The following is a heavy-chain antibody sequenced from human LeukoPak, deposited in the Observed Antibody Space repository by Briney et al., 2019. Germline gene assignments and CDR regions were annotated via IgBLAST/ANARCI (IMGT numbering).Heavy chain of an antibody. J-gene: IGHJ4*02. CDR2: ISGSGGAT. CDR1: GLTFSTYA. V-gene: IGHV3-23*01. Sequence: PGGSLRLSCAASGLTFSTYAMSWVRQAPGKGLVWVSVISGSGGATYYADSVKGRFTISRDNSKNMVYLQMNSLRAEDTAVYYCAKDHGRTSGPDYWGQGTLVTVSS. D-gene: IGHD2-8*02. CDR3: AKDHGRTSGPDY.